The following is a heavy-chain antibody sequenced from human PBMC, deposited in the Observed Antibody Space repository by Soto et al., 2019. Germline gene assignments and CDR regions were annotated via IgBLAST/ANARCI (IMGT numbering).Heavy chain of an antibody. D-gene: IGHD4-17*01. CDR1: GGSFSGYY. V-gene: IGHV4-34*01. CDR2: INHSGST. J-gene: IGHJ4*02. CDR3: ARVFSGIYDYGDSESY. Sequence: QVQLQQWGAGLLKPSETLSLTCAVYGGSFSGYYWSWIRQPPGKGLEWIGEINHSGSTNYNPSLKRRVTISVDTSKNQFSLKLSSVTAADTAVYYCARVFSGIYDYGDSESYWGQGTLVTVSS.